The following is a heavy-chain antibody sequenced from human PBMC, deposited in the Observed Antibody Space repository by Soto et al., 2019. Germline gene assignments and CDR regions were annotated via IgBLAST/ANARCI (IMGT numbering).Heavy chain of an antibody. V-gene: IGHV1-69*13. J-gene: IGHJ3*02. Sequence: SVKVSCKASGYTFTSYYIHCVRQAPGQGLEWMGGIIPIFGTASYAQKFQGRVTITADESTSTAYMELSSLRSEDTAVYYCAREYGSGSGAFDIRGQGTMVTVSS. CDR1: GYTFTSYY. CDR2: IIPIFGTA. D-gene: IGHD3-10*01. CDR3: AREYGSGSGAFDI.